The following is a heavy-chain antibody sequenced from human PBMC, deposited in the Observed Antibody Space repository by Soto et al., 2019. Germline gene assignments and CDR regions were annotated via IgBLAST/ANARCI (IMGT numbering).Heavy chain of an antibody. CDR2: INPNSGGT. J-gene: IGHJ6*02. D-gene: IGHD3-10*01. V-gene: IGHV1-2*04. CDR1: GYTFTGYY. Sequence: ASVKVSCKASGYTFTGYYMHWVRQAPGQGLEWMGWINPNSGGTNYAQKFQGWVTMTRDTSISTAYMELSSLRSEDTAVYYCASSRITMVPYGMDVWGQGTSLTVSS. CDR3: ASSRITMVPYGMDV.